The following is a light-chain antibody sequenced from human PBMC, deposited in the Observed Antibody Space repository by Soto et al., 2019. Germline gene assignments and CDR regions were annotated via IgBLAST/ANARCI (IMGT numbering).Light chain of an antibody. J-gene: IGKJ4*01. CDR1: QRISSTY. V-gene: IGKV3-20*01. CDR3: QQYGRSHT. CDR2: GAS. Sequence: EIALTQSPGTLSLSPGERATLSCRASQRISSTYLAWYHQKPGQAPRLLIYGASIRATGIPDRFNGSGSGTDFTLTISRLEPEDFAVYYCQQYGRSHTFGGGTKVEIK.